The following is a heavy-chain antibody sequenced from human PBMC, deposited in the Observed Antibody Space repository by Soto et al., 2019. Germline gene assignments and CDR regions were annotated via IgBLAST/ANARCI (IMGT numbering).Heavy chain of an antibody. J-gene: IGHJ6*02. Sequence: PSKTLSPTSSVSSASISTGHYYCIWIPQPPGNSLAWIGNIYYSENTYYNPSLKSRLIISVDPSKNQFSLKVGSVTAAATAVYYCASSSLYGMDVWCRGTTVTVSS. V-gene: IGHV4-30-4*01. CDR3: ASSSLYGMDV. CDR1: SASISTGHYY. CDR2: IYYSENT.